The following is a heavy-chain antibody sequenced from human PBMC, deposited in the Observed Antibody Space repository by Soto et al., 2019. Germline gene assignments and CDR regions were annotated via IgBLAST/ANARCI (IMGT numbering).Heavy chain of an antibody. D-gene: IGHD6-19*01. J-gene: IGHJ3*02. CDR2: ISAYNGNT. Sequence: ASVKVSCKASGYTFTSYGISWVRQAPGQGLEWMGWISAYNGNTNYAQKLQGRVTMTRDTSISTAYMELSRLRSDDTAVYYCAREQQWLVGGAFDIWGQGTMVTVSS. V-gene: IGHV1-18*01. CDR1: GYTFTSYG. CDR3: AREQQWLVGGAFDI.